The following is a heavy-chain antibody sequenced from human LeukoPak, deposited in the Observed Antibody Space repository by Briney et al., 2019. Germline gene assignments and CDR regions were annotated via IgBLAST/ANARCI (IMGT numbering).Heavy chain of an antibody. D-gene: IGHD2-15*01. V-gene: IGHV3-23*01. J-gene: IGHJ4*02. Sequence: GGSLRLSCVASGFTFSSYAMNWVRQAPGKGLEWVSVVSVSGDTTYFADSVKGRFTISRDNSKNTLYLQMNSLRADDTAIYYCAKVVSGGNCYQSHYWGQGTLVTVSS. CDR3: AKVVSGGNCYQSHY. CDR2: VSVSGDTT. CDR1: GFTFSSYA.